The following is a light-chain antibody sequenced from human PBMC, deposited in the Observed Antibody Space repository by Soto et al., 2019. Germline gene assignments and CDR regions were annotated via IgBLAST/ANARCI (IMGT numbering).Light chain of an antibody. Sequence: IEMTQSPSSVSASVGDRVTITCGPSQVIRSRLAWNQHKPGKAPNLLIYSATTLQSGVPYRFSGSGSGTYFTLTISSLQPEDFATYYCQQANILPPVFGGGTRVEI. J-gene: IGKJ4*01. V-gene: IGKV1-12*01. CDR3: QQANILPPV. CDR1: QVIRSR. CDR2: SAT.